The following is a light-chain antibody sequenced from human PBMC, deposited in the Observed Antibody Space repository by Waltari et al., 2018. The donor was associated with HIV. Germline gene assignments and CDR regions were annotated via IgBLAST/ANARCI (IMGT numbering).Light chain of an antibody. CDR2: EVT. CDR3: SSYAGSNIWV. Sequence: QSALTQPASVSGSPGQSITIPCPGPNRNVGSFNFFSWYQQHPGKAPRLMIYEVTKRPSGISNRFAGSKSGNTASLTISGLQAEDEAYYYCSSYAGSNIWVFGGGTKLTVL. V-gene: IGLV2-23*02. J-gene: IGLJ3*02. CDR1: NRNVGSFNF.